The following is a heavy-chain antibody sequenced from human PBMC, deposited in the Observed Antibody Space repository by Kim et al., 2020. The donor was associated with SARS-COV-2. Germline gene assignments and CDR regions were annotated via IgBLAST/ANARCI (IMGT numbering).Heavy chain of an antibody. CDR1: GGSFSGYY. D-gene: IGHD6-13*01. CDR2: INHSGST. Sequence: SETLSLTCAVYGGSFSGYYWSWIRQPPGKGLEWIGEINHSGSTNYNPSLKSRVTISVDTSKNQFSLKLSSVTAADTAVYYCARGQYSSSWYGVRGWFDPWGQGTLVTVSS. CDR3: ARGQYSSSWYGVRGWFDP. V-gene: IGHV4-34*01. J-gene: IGHJ5*02.